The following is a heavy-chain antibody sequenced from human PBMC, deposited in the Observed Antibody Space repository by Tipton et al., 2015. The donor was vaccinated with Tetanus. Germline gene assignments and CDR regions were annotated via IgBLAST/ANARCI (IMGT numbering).Heavy chain of an antibody. J-gene: IGHJ6*02. CDR3: ARGDTAMVMPYYYGMDV. CDR2: IYYSGST. V-gene: IGHV4-59*01. CDR1: GFTFSSYA. Sequence: LRLSCAASGFTFSSYAMSWVRQAPGKGLEWIGYIYYSGSTDYNPSLKSRVTISVDTSKNQFSLKLSSVTAADTAVYYCARGDTAMVMPYYYGMDVWGQGTTVTVSS. D-gene: IGHD5-18*01.